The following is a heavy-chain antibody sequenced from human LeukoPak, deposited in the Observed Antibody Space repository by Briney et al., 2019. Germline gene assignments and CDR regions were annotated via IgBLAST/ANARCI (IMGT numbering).Heavy chain of an antibody. CDR2: ISAYNGNT. V-gene: IGHV1-18*01. CDR3: ARDNSVLLWFGELVYTGVRKYYFDY. J-gene: IGHJ4*02. D-gene: IGHD3-10*01. CDR1: GYTFTSYG. Sequence: ASVKVSCKASGYTFTSYGISWVRQAPGQGLEWMGWISAYNGNTNYAQKLQGRVTMTTDTSTSTAYMELRSLRSDDTAVYYCARDNSVLLWFGELVYTGVRKYYFDYWGQGTLVTVSS.